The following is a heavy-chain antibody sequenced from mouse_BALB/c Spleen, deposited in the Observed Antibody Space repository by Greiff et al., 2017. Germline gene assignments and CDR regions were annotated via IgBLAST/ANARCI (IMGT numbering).Heavy chain of an antibody. V-gene: IGHV1S127*01. Sequence: QVQLQQPGAELVKPGASVKMSCKASGYSFTSYWMHWVKQTPGQGLEWIGVIDPSDSYTSYTQKFEGKATLTVDTSSRTAYMQLSSLTSEDSAVYYCTRSPSLLHVYYAMDYWGQGTSVTVSS. D-gene: IGHD1-2*01. CDR3: TRSPSLLHVYYAMDY. J-gene: IGHJ4*01. CDR2: IDPSDSYT. CDR1: GYSFTSYW.